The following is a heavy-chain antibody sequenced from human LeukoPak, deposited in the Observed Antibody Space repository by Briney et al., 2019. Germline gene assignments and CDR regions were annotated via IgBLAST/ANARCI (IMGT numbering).Heavy chain of an antibody. CDR2: IYTSGST. V-gene: IGHV4-4*07. CDR1: GGSISSYY. Sequence: SETLSLTCTVSGGSISSYYWSCIRQPAGKGLEWIGRIYTSGSTNYNPSLKSRVTMSVDTSKNQFSLKLSSVTAADTAVYYCARESYCSSTSCYIFVFDYWGQGTLVTVSS. J-gene: IGHJ4*02. D-gene: IGHD2-2*02. CDR3: ARESYCSSTSCYIFVFDY.